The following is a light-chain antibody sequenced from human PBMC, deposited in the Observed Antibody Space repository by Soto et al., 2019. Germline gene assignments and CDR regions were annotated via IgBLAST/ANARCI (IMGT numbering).Light chain of an antibody. CDR3: QQLYTLPFT. CDR2: KGS. CDR1: QSISTW. J-gene: IGKJ5*01. V-gene: IGKV1-5*03. Sequence: IQMTQSPSTLSASVGDRVTITFRAIQSISTWLAWYQQKPGTAPKLLIYKGSSLESGAPSRFSGSGAGTEFTLTISGLLPEDFAAYHCQQLYTLPFTFGQGTRLEIK.